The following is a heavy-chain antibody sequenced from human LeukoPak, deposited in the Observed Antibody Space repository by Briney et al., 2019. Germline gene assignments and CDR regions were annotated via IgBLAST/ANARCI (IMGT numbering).Heavy chain of an antibody. D-gene: IGHD6-19*01. CDR1: GGSISSYY. Sequence: SETLSLTCTVSGGSISSYYWSWIRQPPGKGLEWIGYIYYSGSTNYNPSLKSRVTISVDTSKNQFSLKLSSVTAADTAVYYCARDSSGGAVAGFDYWGQGTLVTVSS. J-gene: IGHJ4*02. V-gene: IGHV4-59*01. CDR3: ARDSSGGAVAGFDY. CDR2: IYYSGST.